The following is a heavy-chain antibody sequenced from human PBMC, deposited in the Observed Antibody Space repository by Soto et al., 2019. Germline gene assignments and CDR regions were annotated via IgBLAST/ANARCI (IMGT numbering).Heavy chain of an antibody. V-gene: IGHV4-34*01. Sequence: SETLSLTCAVYGGSFSGYYWSWIRQPPGKGLEWIGEINHSGSTNYNPSLKSRVTISVDTSKDQFSLKLSSVTAADTAVYYCASRGGNSAEYNWFDPWGQGTLVTVSS. CDR2: INHSGST. J-gene: IGHJ5*02. D-gene: IGHD2-21*02. CDR1: GGSFSGYY. CDR3: ASRGGNSAEYNWFDP.